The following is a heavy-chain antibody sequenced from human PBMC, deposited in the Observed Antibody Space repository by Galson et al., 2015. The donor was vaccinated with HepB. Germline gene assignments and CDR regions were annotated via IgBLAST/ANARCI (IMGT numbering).Heavy chain of an antibody. D-gene: IGHD3-10*01. CDR2: ISSSSSTI. V-gene: IGHV3-48*04. CDR1: GFTFSSYS. Sequence: SLRLSCAASGFTFSSYSMNWVRQAPGKGLEWVSYISSSSSTIYYADSVKGRFTISRDNAKNSLYLQMNSLRAEDTAVYYCARYHGSGSYADWGQGTLVTVSS. J-gene: IGHJ4*02. CDR3: ARYHGSGSYAD.